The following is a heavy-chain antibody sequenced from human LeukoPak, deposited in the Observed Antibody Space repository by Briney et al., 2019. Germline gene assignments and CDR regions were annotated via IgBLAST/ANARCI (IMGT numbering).Heavy chain of an antibody. V-gene: IGHV4-4*07. CDR2: IYTSGST. D-gene: IGHD3-10*01. J-gene: IGHJ5*02. CDR1: GYSISSGYY. Sequence: PSETLSLTCTVSGYSISSGYYWSWIRQPAGKGLEWIGRIYTSGSTNYNPSLKSRVTMSVGTSKNQFSLKLSSVTAADTAVYYCARGGLRGSGSYWFDWFDPWGQGTLVTVSS. CDR3: ARGGLRGSGSYWFDWFDP.